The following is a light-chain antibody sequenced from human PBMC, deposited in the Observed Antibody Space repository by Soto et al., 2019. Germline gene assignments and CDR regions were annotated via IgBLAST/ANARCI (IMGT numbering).Light chain of an antibody. CDR1: SSDVGGYKY. CDR3: SSYTSSSTLV. Sequence: QPGLTQPASVSGSPGQSITISCTGTSSDVGGYKYVSWSQQHPGKAPKLMIYEVRNRPSGVYNRFSGSKSGNTASLTISELQAEDEADYYCSSYTSSSTLVFGTGTKLTVL. CDR2: EVR. V-gene: IGLV2-14*01. J-gene: IGLJ1*01.